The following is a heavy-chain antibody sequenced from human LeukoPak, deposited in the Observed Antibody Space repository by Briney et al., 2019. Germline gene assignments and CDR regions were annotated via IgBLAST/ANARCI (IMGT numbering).Heavy chain of an antibody. V-gene: IGHV3-30*02. CDR3: AKDIFQLAPPLDY. J-gene: IGHJ4*02. CDR2: IRYDGSNK. CDR1: GFTFSSYG. D-gene: IGHD2-2*01. Sequence: GGSLRLSCAASGFTFSSYGMHWVRQAPGKGLEWVAFIRYDGSNKYYADSVKGRFTISRDNSKNTLYLQMNSLRAEDTAVCYCAKDIFQLAPPLDYWGQGTLVTVSS.